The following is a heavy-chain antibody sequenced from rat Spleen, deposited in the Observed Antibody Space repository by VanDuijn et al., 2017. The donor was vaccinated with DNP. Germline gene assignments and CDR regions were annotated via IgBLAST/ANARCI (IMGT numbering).Heavy chain of an antibody. D-gene: IGHD1-11*01. CDR3: ARGLNYGGYKYYYWYFDF. CDR2: INYNGRT. Sequence: EVQLQESGPGLVKPSQSLSLTCSVTGYSITSNYWAWLRKFPGNKMELMGYINYNGRTGYNPSLNSRISITRDTSKNQFLLQVNSVTTEDTAKYYCARGLNYGGYKYYYWYFDFWGPGTMVTVSS. V-gene: IGHV3-1*01. J-gene: IGHJ1*01. CDR1: GYSITSNY.